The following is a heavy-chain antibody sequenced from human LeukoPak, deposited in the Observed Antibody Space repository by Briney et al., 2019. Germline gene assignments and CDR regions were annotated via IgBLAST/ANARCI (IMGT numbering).Heavy chain of an antibody. D-gene: IGHD5-18*01. CDR3: ARDAVDTANAV. J-gene: IGHJ6*02. Sequence: GGSLRLSCAASGFTFSSYWMNWARQAPGKGLVWVSHINSDGSITSYADSVKGRFTISRDNAKNTLYLQMNSLRAEDTAVYYCARDAVDTANAVWGQGTTVTVSS. CDR1: GFTFSSYW. CDR2: INSDGSIT. V-gene: IGHV3-74*01.